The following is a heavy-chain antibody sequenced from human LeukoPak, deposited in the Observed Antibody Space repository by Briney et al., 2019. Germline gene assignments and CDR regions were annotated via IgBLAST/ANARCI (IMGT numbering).Heavy chain of an antibody. CDR2: IYYSGST. J-gene: IGHJ4*02. V-gene: IGHV4-59*08. D-gene: IGHD3-22*01. Sequence: SETLSLTCAVYGGSFSSYYWSWIRQPPGKGLEWIGYIYYSGSTNYNPSLKSRVTISVDTSKNQFSLKLSSVTAADTAVYYCARGPYYYDSSGNFDYWGQGTLVTVSS. CDR3: ARGPYYYDSSGNFDY. CDR1: GGSFSSYY.